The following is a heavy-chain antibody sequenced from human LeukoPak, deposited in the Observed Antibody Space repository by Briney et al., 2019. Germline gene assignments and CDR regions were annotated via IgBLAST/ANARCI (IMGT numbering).Heavy chain of an antibody. Sequence: GGSLRLSCAASKFTFSSYGVHWVRQAPGKGLEWVAVIWYDGRNKYYADSVKGRFTISRDNSKNTLYLQMNSLRAEDTAVYYCARGISYDSSGYYSQLFDYWGQGALVTVSS. CDR2: IWYDGRNK. D-gene: IGHD3-22*01. CDR1: KFTFSSYG. CDR3: ARGISYDSSGYYSQLFDY. J-gene: IGHJ4*02. V-gene: IGHV3-33*01.